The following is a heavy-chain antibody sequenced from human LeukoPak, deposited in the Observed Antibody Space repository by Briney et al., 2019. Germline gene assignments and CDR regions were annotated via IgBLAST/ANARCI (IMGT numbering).Heavy chain of an antibody. Sequence: GGSLRLSCAASGFTVSLSYMSWVRQAPGRGLEWVSMIHSAGSTYYADSVRGRFTISRDNSKATLYLQMNSLKADDTAVYFCARVIRSGNYYFDYWGQGTLVSVSS. J-gene: IGHJ4*02. V-gene: IGHV3-53*01. CDR1: GFTVSLSY. CDR3: ARVIRSGNYYFDY. D-gene: IGHD4-23*01. CDR2: IHSAGST.